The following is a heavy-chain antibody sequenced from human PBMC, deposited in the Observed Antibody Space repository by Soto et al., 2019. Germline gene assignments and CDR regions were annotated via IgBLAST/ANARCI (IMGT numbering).Heavy chain of an antibody. V-gene: IGHV4-31*03. D-gene: IGHD2-2*02. CDR2: IYYSGST. J-gene: IGHJ6*02. CDR1: GGSISSGGYY. CDR3: ARDRVVVVPAAIYYYYGMDV. Sequence: SETLSLTCTVSGGSISSGGYYWSWIRQHPGKGLEWIGYIYYSGSTYYNPSLKSRVTISVDTSKSQFSLKLSSVTAADTAVYYCARDRVVVVPAAIYYYYGMDVWGQGTTVTVSS.